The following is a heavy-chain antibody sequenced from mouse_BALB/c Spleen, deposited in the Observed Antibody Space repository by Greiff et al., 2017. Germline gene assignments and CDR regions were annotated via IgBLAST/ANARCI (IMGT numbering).Heavy chain of an antibody. V-gene: IGHV5-6-3*01. Sequence: EVQLVESGGGLVQPGGSLKLSCAASGFTFSSYGMSWVRQTPDKRLELVATINSNGGSTYYPDSVKGRFTISRDNAKNTLYLQMSSLKSEDTAMYYCAREGDYGSWFAYWGQGTLVTVSA. CDR1: GFTFSSYG. CDR3: AREGDYGSWFAY. J-gene: IGHJ3*01. D-gene: IGHD1-1*01. CDR2: INSNGGST.